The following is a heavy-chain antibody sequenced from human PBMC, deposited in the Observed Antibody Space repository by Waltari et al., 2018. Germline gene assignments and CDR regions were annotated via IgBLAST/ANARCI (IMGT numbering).Heavy chain of an antibody. CDR3: ATPFYNWDDPLHS. CDR2: ITVGDET. CDR1: GITFSNYA. Sequence: EVQPLESGGDLVQPGGSLRLSCAASGITFSNYAINWVRLAPGTGLEWVSAITVGDETYYADSVKGRFTISRDTSKDTVHLQMNGLRAEDTAVYYCATPFYNWDDPLHSWGQGTLVTVSS. J-gene: IGHJ4*02. V-gene: IGHV3-23*01. D-gene: IGHD1-20*01.